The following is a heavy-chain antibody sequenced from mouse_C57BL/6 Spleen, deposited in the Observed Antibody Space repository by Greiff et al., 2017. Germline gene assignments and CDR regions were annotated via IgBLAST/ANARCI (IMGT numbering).Heavy chain of an antibody. D-gene: IGHD1-1*01. J-gene: IGHJ2*01. CDR1: GFTFSSYA. CDR2: ISSGGDYI. CDR3: TRVSSYYGSPYYFDY. Sequence: EVKLVESGEGLVKPGGSLKLSCAASGFTFSSYAMSWVRQTPEKRLEWVAYISSGGDYIYYADTVKGRFNISRDNARNTRYLHMSSLKSEDTAMYYCTRVSSYYGSPYYFDYWGQGTTLTVSS. V-gene: IGHV5-9-1*02.